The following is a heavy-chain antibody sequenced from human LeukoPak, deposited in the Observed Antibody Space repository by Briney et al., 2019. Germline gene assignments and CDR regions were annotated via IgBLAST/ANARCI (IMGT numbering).Heavy chain of an antibody. CDR2: IYSGGST. J-gene: IGHJ4*02. CDR3: ARSSRSSWYSFGY. CDR1: GFTFDEHG. Sequence: GGSLRLSCAASGFTFDEHGMSWVRQAPGKGLEWVSVIYSGGSTYYADSVKGRFTISRDNSKNTLYLQMNSLRAEDTAVYYCARSSRSSWYSFGYWGQGTLVTVSS. D-gene: IGHD6-13*01. V-gene: IGHV3-53*01.